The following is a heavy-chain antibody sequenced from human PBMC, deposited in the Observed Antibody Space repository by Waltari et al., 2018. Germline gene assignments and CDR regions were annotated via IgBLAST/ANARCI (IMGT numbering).Heavy chain of an antibody. J-gene: IGHJ4*02. V-gene: IGHV4-4*02. CDR1: GDSMSTTYW. D-gene: IGHD2-15*01. CDR2: VRGDGKT. Sequence: QLQLQQSGPGLVRPWGTLSLTCTVSGDSMSTTYWWSWVRQPPGGGLEWIGQVRGDGKTNYNPSFASRITVSLDAYIYQFSLTVTSATAADTAVYYCARDRGRGLFLDSWGPGTLVTVSP. CDR3: ARDRGRGLFLDS.